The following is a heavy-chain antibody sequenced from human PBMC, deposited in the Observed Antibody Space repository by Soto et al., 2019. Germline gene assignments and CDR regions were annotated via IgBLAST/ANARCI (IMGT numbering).Heavy chain of an antibody. D-gene: IGHD3-22*01. J-gene: IGHJ4*02. V-gene: IGHV1-18*01. CDR3: ARAPYYDSSGYYYFDY. Sequence: ASVKVSCKASGYTFTSYGISWVRQAPGQGLEWMGWISAYNGNTNYAQKLQGRVTMTTDTSTSTAYMELRSLRSDDTAVYYCARAPYYDSSGYYYFDYWAQGTLVTVSS. CDR1: GYTFTSYG. CDR2: ISAYNGNT.